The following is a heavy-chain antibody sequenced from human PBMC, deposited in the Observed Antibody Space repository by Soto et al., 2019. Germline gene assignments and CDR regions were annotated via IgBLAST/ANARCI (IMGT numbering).Heavy chain of an antibody. CDR1: GGSISSSNW. CDR3: ASRHYDFWSGAPEAWFDP. J-gene: IGHJ5*02. Sequence: QMQLQESGPGLVKPSGTLSLTCAVSGGSISSSNWWSWVRQPPGKGLEWIGEIYHSGSTNYNPSLKSRVTISVDKSKNQFSLKLSSVTAADTAVYYCASRHYDFWSGAPEAWFDPWGQGTLVTVSS. CDR2: IYHSGST. D-gene: IGHD3-3*01. V-gene: IGHV4-4*02.